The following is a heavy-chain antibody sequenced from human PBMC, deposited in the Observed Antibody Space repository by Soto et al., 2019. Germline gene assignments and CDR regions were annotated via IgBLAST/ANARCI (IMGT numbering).Heavy chain of an antibody. V-gene: IGHV3-30*03. CDR3: GGGLYCGAY. J-gene: IGHJ4*02. Sequence: QVQLVESGGGVVQPGRSLRLSCAASGFMFSNYGMQWVRQAPGKGLEWVTAISYDGRNKFYADSVKGRFTISRDNSKYTLYLEMSCLRPADAVVYYGGGGLYCGAYWGQGARFSVSS. CDR2: ISYDGRNK. CDR1: GFMFSNYG. D-gene: IGHD3-22*01.